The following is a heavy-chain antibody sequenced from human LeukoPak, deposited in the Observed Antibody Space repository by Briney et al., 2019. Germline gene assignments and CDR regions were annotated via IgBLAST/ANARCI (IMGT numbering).Heavy chain of an antibody. CDR3: ARASYDSSGYYWNYYCYMDV. Sequence: SETLSLTCTVSGGSISSSSYYWGWIRQPPGKGLEWIGSIYYSGSTYYNPSLKSRVTISVDTSKNQFSLKLSSVTAADTAVCYCARASYDSSGYYWNYYCYMDVWGKGTTVTISS. V-gene: IGHV4-39*01. J-gene: IGHJ6*03. CDR2: IYYSGST. D-gene: IGHD3-22*01. CDR1: GGSISSSSYY.